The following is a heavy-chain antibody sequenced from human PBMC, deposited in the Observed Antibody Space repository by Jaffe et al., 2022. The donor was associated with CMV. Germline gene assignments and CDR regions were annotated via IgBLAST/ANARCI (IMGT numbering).Heavy chain of an antibody. D-gene: IGHD1-26*01. CDR1: GFTFSGFV. J-gene: IGHJ4*02. Sequence: EVQLVESGGDLVQPGGSLRLSCATSGFTFSGFVMSWVRQAPGKGLEWVSASNGGGDTTYYADSVKGRFTIFRDTSKSTLFLQMNSLRVEDTAVYYCAKGTLVGGATPIDYWGQGTLVTVSS. CDR3: AKGTLVGGATPIDY. V-gene: IGHV3-23*04. CDR2: SNGGGDTT.